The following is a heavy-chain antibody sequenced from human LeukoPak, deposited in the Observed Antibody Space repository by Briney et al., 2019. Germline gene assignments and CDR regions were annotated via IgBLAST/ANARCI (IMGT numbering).Heavy chain of an antibody. CDR3: ARLDDYYDSSDDGFDY. CDR2: LYYSGST. V-gene: IGHV4-39*01. D-gene: IGHD3-22*01. Sequence: SETLSLTCTVSGGSISSSSNYWGWIRQPPGKGLEWIGSLYYSGSTYYNPSLKSRVTISVDTSKNQFSLKLSSVTAADTAVYYCARLDDYYDSSDDGFDYWGQGTLVTVSS. CDR1: GGSISSSSNY. J-gene: IGHJ4*02.